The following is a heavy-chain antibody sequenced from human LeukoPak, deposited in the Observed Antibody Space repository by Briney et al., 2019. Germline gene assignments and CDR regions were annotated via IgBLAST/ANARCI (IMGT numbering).Heavy chain of an antibody. V-gene: IGHV3-7*01. Sequence: GGSPRLSCAASGFIFSKAWMTWVRQAPGTGLEWVANIKQDGSEKFYVDSVKGRFTISRDNAKNSLYLQMNSLRAEDTAVYYCAGSANFWSGFGFDYWGQGSLVTVSS. D-gene: IGHD3-3*01. CDR3: AGSANFWSGFGFDY. J-gene: IGHJ4*02. CDR2: IKQDGSEK. CDR1: GFIFSKAW.